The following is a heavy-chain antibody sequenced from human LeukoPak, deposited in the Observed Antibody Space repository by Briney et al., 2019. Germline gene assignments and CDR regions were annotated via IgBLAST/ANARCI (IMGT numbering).Heavy chain of an antibody. CDR2: IYYSGST. CDR3: ARLYSRRLFDY. D-gene: IGHD5-18*01. V-gene: IGHV4-59*08. J-gene: IGHJ4*02. Sequence: SETLSLTCTVSGGSISSYYWSWIRQPPRKGLEWIGYIYYSGSTNYNPSLKSRVTISVDTSKNQFSLKLSSVTAADTAVYYCARLYSRRLFDYWGQGTLVTVSS. CDR1: GGSISSYY.